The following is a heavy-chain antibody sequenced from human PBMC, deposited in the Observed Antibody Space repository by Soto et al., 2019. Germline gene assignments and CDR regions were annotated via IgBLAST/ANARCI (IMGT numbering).Heavy chain of an antibody. Sequence: PSETLSLTCTVSGGSISSGGYYWSWIRQHPEKGLEWIGYIYYSGSTYYNPSLKSRVTISVDTSKSQFSLKLSSVTAADTAVYYYATKYTPRRSSTHGMDYWGQGTTVTVSS. CDR1: GGSISSGGYY. CDR3: ATKYTPRRSSTHGMDY. V-gene: IGHV4-31*03. D-gene: IGHD1-26*01. J-gene: IGHJ6*02. CDR2: IYYSGST.